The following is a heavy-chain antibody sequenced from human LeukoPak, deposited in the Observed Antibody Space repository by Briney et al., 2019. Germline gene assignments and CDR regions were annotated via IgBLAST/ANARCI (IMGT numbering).Heavy chain of an antibody. CDR1: GRSISSCSER. CDR2: IYTSGSA. D-gene: IGHD3-22*01. CDR3: ARQVSSRYYYY. J-gene: IGHJ4*02. Sequence: PSESLSLTWTVSGRSISSCSERWGRLRRRAGGGLVLIMRIYTSGSAHYNPSLKSRVTISVDKTKNQISLKLSSVTAADTAVYYCARQVSSRYYYYWGQGTLVTVSS. V-gene: IGHV4-61*02.